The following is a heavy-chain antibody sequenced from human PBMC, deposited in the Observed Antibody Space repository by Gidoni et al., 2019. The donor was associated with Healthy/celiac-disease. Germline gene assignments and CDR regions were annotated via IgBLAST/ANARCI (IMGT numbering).Heavy chain of an antibody. CDR2: INSDGSST. D-gene: IGHD2-21*02. Sequence: EVQLVESGGGLVQPGGSLRLSVPASGFTFSSYWRHWVRQAPGKGLVWVSRINSDGSSTSYADSVKGRFTISRDNAKNTLYLQMNSLRAEDTAVYYCARDDRDRDAFDIWGQGTMVTVSS. CDR1: GFTFSSYW. V-gene: IGHV3-74*01. J-gene: IGHJ3*02. CDR3: ARDDRDRDAFDI.